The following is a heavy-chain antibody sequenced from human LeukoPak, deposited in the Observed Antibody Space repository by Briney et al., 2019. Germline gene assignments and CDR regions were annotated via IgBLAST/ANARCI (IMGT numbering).Heavy chain of an antibody. CDR1: GGSISTSSYY. Sequence: SETLSLTCTVSGGSISTSSYYWGWIRQPPGKGLEWIGSIYHSRSTYYNASLKSRATISADTSKNQFSLKLSSVTAADTAVYYCARDRCSGGSCYAHSAFDIWGQGTMVTVSS. D-gene: IGHD2-15*01. J-gene: IGHJ3*02. CDR3: ARDRCSGGSCYAHSAFDI. CDR2: IYHSRST. V-gene: IGHV4-39*07.